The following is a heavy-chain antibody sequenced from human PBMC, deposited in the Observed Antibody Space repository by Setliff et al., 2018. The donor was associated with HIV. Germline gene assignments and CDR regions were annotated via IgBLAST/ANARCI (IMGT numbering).Heavy chain of an antibody. CDR2: INSDGSST. J-gene: IGHJ4*02. V-gene: IGHV3-74*03. CDR3: ARVRAYYYDSRGYPDY. D-gene: IGHD3-22*01. Sequence: LRLSCAASGFTFSTYWMNWVRQAPGKGLVWVSRINSDGSSTTYADSVKGRFTISRDNAKNTLYLQMNSLRAEDTAVYYCARVRAYYYDSRGYPDYWGQGTLVTVS. CDR1: GFTFSTYW.